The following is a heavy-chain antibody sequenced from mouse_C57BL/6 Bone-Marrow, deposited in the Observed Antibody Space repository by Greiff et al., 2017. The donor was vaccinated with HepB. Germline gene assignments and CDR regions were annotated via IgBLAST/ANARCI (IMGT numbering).Heavy chain of an antibody. CDR2: ISDGGSYT. Sequence: EVQLVESGGGLVKPGGSLKLSCAASGFTFSSYAMSWVRQTPEKRLEWVATISDGGSYTYYPDNVKGRFTISRDNAKNNLYLQMSHLKSEDTAMYYCASPRGYWGQGTTLTVSS. CDR1: GFTFSSYA. CDR3: ASPRGY. V-gene: IGHV5-4*01. J-gene: IGHJ2*01.